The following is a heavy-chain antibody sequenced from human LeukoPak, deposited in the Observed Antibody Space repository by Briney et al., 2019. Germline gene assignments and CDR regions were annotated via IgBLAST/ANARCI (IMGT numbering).Heavy chain of an antibody. CDR1: GFTFSSYS. J-gene: IGHJ4*02. CDR2: ISSSSSYI. Sequence: KPGGSLRLSCAAPGFTFSSYSMSWARQAPGKGLEWVSSISSSSSYIYYADSVKGRFTISRDNAKNSLYLQMNSLRAEDRAVYYCARDSDSSGWYEGMEYWGQGTLVTVSS. V-gene: IGHV3-21*01. CDR3: ARDSDSSGWYEGMEY. D-gene: IGHD6-19*01.